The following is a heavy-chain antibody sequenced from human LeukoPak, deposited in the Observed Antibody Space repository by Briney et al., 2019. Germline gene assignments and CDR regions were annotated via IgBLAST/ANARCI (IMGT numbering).Heavy chain of an antibody. CDR3: TSLSIAARPGADYMDV. CDR1: GFTFSGSA. J-gene: IGHJ6*03. CDR2: IRSKANSYAT. D-gene: IGHD6-6*01. V-gene: IGHV3-73*01. Sequence: GGSLKLSCAASGFTFSGSAMHWVRQASGKGLEGVGRIRSKANSYATAYAASVKGRFTISRDDSKNTAYLQMNSLKTEDTAVYYCTSLSIAARPGADYMDVWGKGTTVTVSS.